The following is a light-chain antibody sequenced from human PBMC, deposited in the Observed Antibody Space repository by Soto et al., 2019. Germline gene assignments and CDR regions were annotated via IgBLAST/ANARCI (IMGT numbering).Light chain of an antibody. J-gene: IGKJ1*01. CDR1: QSVGRN. V-gene: IGKV3-15*01. CDR2: GAS. Sequence: EIVMTQSPATLSVSPGERATLSCRASQSVGRNLAWYQQKPGQAPRLLIYGASLRATGIPARFSGSGSGTDFTLTISSLQSEDSAVYYCQQYSTSPRTFGQGTKVEVK. CDR3: QQYSTSPRT.